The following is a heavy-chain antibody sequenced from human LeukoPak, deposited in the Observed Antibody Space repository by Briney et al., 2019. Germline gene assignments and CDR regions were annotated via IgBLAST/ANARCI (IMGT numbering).Heavy chain of an antibody. CDR2: INSNGGNT. CDR1: GFTFSSYA. Sequence: GGSLRLSCAASGFTFSSYAMSWVRQAPGKGLEWVSSINSNGGNTYYADSVKGRFTISRDNSKNRLYLQMNSLRAEDTAVYYCAKGSRGYTNYYFDYWGQGTLVTVSS. D-gene: IGHD2-2*02. J-gene: IGHJ4*02. V-gene: IGHV3-23*01. CDR3: AKGSRGYTNYYFDY.